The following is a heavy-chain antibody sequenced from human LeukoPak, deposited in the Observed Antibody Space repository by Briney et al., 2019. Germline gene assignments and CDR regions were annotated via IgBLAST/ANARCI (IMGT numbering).Heavy chain of an antibody. D-gene: IGHD3-3*01. CDR1: GYTFTSYG. V-gene: IGHV1-18*01. CDR2: ISAYNGNT. J-gene: IGHJ4*02. Sequence: GASVKVSCKASGYTFTSYGISWVRQAPGQGLEWMGWISAYNGNTNYAQKLQGRVTMTTDTSTSTAYMELRSLRSDDTAVYYCARARAYYDFWSGYYTEYYFDYWGQGTLVTVSS. CDR3: ARARAYYDFWSGYYTEYYFDY.